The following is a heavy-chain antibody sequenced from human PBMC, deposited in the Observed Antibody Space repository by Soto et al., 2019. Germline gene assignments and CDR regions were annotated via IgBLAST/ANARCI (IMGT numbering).Heavy chain of an antibody. D-gene: IGHD3-10*01. CDR3: ARGHYYGSGGPEMKDAFDI. V-gene: IGHV3-13*05. Sequence: PGESLKISCAASGFTFSSYDMHWVRQATGKGLEWVSAIGTAGDPYYPGSVKGRFTISRENAKNSLYLQMNSLRAGDTAVYYCARGHYYGSGGPEMKDAFDIWGQGTMVTVSS. CDR2: IGTAGDP. J-gene: IGHJ3*02. CDR1: GFTFSSYD.